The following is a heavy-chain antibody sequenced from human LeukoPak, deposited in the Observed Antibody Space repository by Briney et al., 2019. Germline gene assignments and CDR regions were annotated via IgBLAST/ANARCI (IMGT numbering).Heavy chain of an antibody. J-gene: IGHJ4*02. CDR2: VTVSGGGT. CDR1: GFTFSSYA. V-gene: IGHV3-23*01. CDR3: AKRAARPAYYFDF. D-gene: IGHD6-6*01. Sequence: PGGSLRLSCAASGFTFSSYAMSWVRQAPGKGLEWVSTVTVSGGGTYYGDSVKGRFTISGDNSKNTLYLQMNSLRAEDTAVYYCAKRAARPAYYFDFWGQGTLVTISS.